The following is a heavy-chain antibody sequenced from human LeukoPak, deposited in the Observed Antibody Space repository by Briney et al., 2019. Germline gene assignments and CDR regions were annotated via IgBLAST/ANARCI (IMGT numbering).Heavy chain of an antibody. V-gene: IGHV3-30-3*01. J-gene: IGHJ4*02. CDR2: ISYDGSNK. Sequence: GRSLRLSCAASGFTFSSYAMHWVRQAPGKGLECVAVISYDGSNKYYADSVKGRFTISRDNSKNTLYLQMNSLRAEDTAVYYCARDLTIRLPDYWGQGTLVTVSS. CDR3: ARDLTIRLPDY. D-gene: IGHD3-3*01. CDR1: GFTFSSYA.